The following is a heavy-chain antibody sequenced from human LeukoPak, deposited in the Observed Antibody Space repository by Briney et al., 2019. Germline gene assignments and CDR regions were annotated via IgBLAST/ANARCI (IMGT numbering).Heavy chain of an antibody. Sequence: PGGSLRLSCAATGFTFSSYSMNWVRQAPGKGLEWVSSISSSSSYIYYADSVKGRFTISRGNAKNSLYLQMNSLRAEDTAVYYCARDPARVGATDFDYWGQGTLVTVSS. J-gene: IGHJ4*02. CDR1: GFTFSSYS. D-gene: IGHD1-26*01. CDR2: ISSSSSYI. CDR3: ARDPARVGATDFDY. V-gene: IGHV3-21*01.